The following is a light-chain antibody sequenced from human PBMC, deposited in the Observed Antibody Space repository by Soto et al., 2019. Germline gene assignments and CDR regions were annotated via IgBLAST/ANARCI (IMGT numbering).Light chain of an antibody. CDR2: GAS. CDR3: QQYGSSPLT. J-gene: IGKJ4*01. CDR1: QSVSSCY. Sequence: EIVLTQSPGILSLSPGERATLSCRASQSVSSCYLAWYQQKPGQAPRLLIYGASSRATGIPDRFSGSGSGTDFTLTISRLEPEDFAMYYCQQYGSSPLTFGGGTKVDIK. V-gene: IGKV3-20*01.